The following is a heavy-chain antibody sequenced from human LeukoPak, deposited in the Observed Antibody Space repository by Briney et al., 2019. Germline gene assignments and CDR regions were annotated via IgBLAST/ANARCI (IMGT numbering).Heavy chain of an antibody. Sequence: GGSLRLSCVASGFTLSSYSMNWVRQAPGKGLEWVSYISSSTSIYYAESVKGRFTISRDNAKNSLYLQMNSLRDEDTAVYYCARYYPGTRMDVWGQGTTVTVSS. CDR2: ISSSTSI. CDR3: ARYYPGTRMDV. V-gene: IGHV3-48*02. J-gene: IGHJ6*02. D-gene: IGHD3-16*01. CDR1: GFTLSSYS.